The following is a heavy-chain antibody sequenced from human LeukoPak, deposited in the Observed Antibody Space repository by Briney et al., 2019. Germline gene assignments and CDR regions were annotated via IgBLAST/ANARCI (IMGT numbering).Heavy chain of an antibody. J-gene: IGHJ3*02. Sequence: RASVKVSCKASGGTFSSYAISWVRQAPGQGLEWMGRIIPILGIANYAQKFQGRVTITADKSTSTAYMELSSLRSEDTAVYYCARLPFLEWLLAPSHDALDIWGQGTMVTVSS. D-gene: IGHD3-3*01. CDR1: GGTFSSYA. CDR2: IIPILGIA. V-gene: IGHV1-69*04. CDR3: ARLPFLEWLLAPSHDALDI.